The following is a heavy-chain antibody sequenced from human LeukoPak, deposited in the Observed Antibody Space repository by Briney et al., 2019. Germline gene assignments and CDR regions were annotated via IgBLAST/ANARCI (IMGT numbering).Heavy chain of an antibody. CDR3: ARDGRFGELLGY. V-gene: IGHV3-30*04. CDR2: ISYDGSNK. D-gene: IGHD3-10*01. Sequence: GGSLRLSCAASGFTFSSYAMHWVRQAPGKWLEWVAVISYDGSNKYYADSVKGRFTISRDNSKNTLYLQMNSLRAEDTAVYYCARDGRFGELLGYWGQGTLVTVSS. CDR1: GFTFSSYA. J-gene: IGHJ4*02.